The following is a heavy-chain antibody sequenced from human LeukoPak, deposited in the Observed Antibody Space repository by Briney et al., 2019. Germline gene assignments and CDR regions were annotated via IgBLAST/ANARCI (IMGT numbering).Heavy chain of an antibody. V-gene: IGHV3-21*01. CDR1: GFTFSSYS. Sequence: PGGSLRLSCAASGFTFSSYSMNWVRQASGKGLEWVSSISSSSSYIYYADSVKGRFTISRDNAKNSLYLQMNSLRAEDTAVYYCAREDSSGYLPDYWGQGTLVTVSS. J-gene: IGHJ4*02. CDR2: ISSSSSYI. D-gene: IGHD3-22*01. CDR3: AREDSSGYLPDY.